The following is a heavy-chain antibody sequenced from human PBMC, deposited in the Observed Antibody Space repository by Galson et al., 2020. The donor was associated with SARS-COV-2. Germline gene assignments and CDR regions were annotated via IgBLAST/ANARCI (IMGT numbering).Heavy chain of an antibody. Sequence: SQTLSLTCTVSGGSISSGGYYWSWIRQHPGKGLEWIGYLYYSGSTYYNPSLKSRVTISVDTSKNQFSLKLSSVTAADTAVYYCARVKMGYCSGGSCYSSWYFDLWGRGTLVTVSS. V-gene: IGHV4-31*03. CDR1: GGSISSGGYY. J-gene: IGHJ2*01. CDR3: ARVKMGYCSGGSCYSSWYFDL. CDR2: LYYSGST. D-gene: IGHD2-15*01.